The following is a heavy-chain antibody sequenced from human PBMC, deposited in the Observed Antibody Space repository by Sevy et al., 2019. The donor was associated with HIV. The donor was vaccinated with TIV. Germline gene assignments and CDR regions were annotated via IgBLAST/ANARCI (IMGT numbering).Heavy chain of an antibody. V-gene: IGHV3-30-3*01. Sequence: GGSLRLSCAASGFTFSSYAMHWVRQAPGKGLEWVAVISYDGSKKYYADSVKCRFTISRDNSKNTLYLQMNSLRAEDTAGYYCASEPGYSGYDFGDYVWGSYPNDYWGQGTLVTVSS. CDR3: ASEPGYSGYDFGDYVWGSYPNDY. D-gene: IGHD3-16*02. CDR1: GFTFSSYA. CDR2: ISYDGSKK. J-gene: IGHJ4*02.